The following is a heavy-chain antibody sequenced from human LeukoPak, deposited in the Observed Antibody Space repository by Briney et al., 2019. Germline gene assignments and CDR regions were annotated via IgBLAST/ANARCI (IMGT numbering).Heavy chain of an antibody. CDR1: GFIFSGYE. V-gene: IGHV3-30*04. J-gene: IGHJ4*02. CDR3: ARGPFGSCSSPSCYFFEY. CDR2: ISHDGSYE. D-gene: IGHD2-2*01. Sequence: GRSLRLSCAASGFIFSGYEMHWVRRAPGKGLEWVAVISHDGSYEDYADSVKGRFTISRDNPKNALFLQMNSLRAEDTAVYYCARGPFGSCSSPSCYFFEYWGQGTLVTVSS.